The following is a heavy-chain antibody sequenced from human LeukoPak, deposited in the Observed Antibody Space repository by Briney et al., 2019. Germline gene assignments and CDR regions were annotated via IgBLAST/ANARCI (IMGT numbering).Heavy chain of an antibody. CDR2: ISSSSSYI. J-gene: IGHJ4*02. CDR1: GFTFSSYS. CDR3: AREGSGWHHFDY. D-gene: IGHD6-19*01. V-gene: IGHV3-21*01. Sequence: GGSLRLSCAASGFTFSSYSMNWVRQAPGKGLEWVSSISSSSSYIYYADSVKGRFTISRDNAKNSLYLQMNSLRAEDTAVYYCAREGSGWHHFDYWGQGTLVTVSS.